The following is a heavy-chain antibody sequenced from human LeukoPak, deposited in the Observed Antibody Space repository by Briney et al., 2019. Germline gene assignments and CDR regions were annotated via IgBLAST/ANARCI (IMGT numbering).Heavy chain of an antibody. CDR3: ARGLSGYASSLGY. J-gene: IGHJ4*02. V-gene: IGHV3-48*03. CDR1: GFTFSSYE. D-gene: IGHD6-6*01. Sequence: GGSLRLSCAASGFTFSSYEMNWVRQAPGKGLEWVSYISSGGTGKYYADPVKGRFTISRDNAKNSLYLQMNSLRAEDTAVYYCARGLSGYASSLGYWGQGTLVTVSA. CDR2: ISSGGTGK.